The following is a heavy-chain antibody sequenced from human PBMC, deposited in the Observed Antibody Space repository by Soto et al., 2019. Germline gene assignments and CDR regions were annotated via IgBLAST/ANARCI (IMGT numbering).Heavy chain of an antibody. CDR2: IYYSGST. Sequence: QLQLQESGPGLVKPSETLSLTCTVSSGSISSSSYYWGWIRQPPGKGLEWIGSIYYSGSTYYNPSLKSRVTISVDTSKNQFSLKLSSVTAADTAVYYCARQRTVVPAALLDYWGQGTLVTVSS. D-gene: IGHD2-2*02. V-gene: IGHV4-39*01. CDR1: SGSISSSSYY. J-gene: IGHJ4*02. CDR3: ARQRTVVPAALLDY.